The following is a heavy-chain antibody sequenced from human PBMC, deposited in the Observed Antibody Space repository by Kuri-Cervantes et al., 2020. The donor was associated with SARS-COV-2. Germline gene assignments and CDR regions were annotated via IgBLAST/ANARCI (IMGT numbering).Heavy chain of an antibody. D-gene: IGHD6-19*01. Sequence: SQTLSLTCALYGGSFSGFYWSWIRQTPGKGLEWIGEINHSGSANYNPSPKSRVTISVDTSKNQFSLKLSSVTAADTAVYYCARGLGGYSSPTNWFDPWGQGTLVTVSS. CDR1: GGSFSGFY. CDR2: INHSGSA. CDR3: ARGLGGYSSPTNWFDP. J-gene: IGHJ5*02. V-gene: IGHV4-34*01.